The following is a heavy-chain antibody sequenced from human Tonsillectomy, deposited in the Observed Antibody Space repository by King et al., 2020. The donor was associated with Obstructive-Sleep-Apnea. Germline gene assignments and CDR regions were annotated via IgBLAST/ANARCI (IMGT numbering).Heavy chain of an antibody. CDR1: GFTFSSYA. CDR3: AKVNGDCSGGSCYPDFDY. D-gene: IGHD2-15*01. Sequence: VQLVESGGGLVQPGGSLRLSCAASGFTFSSYAMIWVRQAPGKGLDWVSALSGSGCSPYYADSVKGRFTGSRDNSKNTLYLQMNSLRAEDTAVYYCAKVNGDCSGGSCYPDFDYWGQGTLVTVSS. J-gene: IGHJ4*02. CDR2: LSGSGCSP. V-gene: IGHV3-23*04.